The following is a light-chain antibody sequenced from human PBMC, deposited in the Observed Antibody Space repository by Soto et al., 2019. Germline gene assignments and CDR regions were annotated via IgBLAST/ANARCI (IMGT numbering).Light chain of an antibody. CDR2: DAS. J-gene: IGKJ5*01. CDR1: QGISSA. Sequence: AIQLTQSPSSLSASVGDRVTITCRASQGISSALAWYQQKPGKAPKLLIYDASSLESGVPSRFSGSGSGTDFTLTTSRLQPEDFATYYRQQFNNYTHGITLGHRTRLEIK. V-gene: IGKV1D-13*01. CDR3: QQFNNYTHGIT.